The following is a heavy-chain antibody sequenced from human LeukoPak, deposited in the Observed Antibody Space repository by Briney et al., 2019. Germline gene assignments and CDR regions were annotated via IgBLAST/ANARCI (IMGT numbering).Heavy chain of an antibody. CDR3: ARAPTGDNWFDP. J-gene: IGHJ5*02. CDR2: IHSIGTT. Sequence: PSETLSLTCSVSGGSIGRNYWSWIRQPPGKGLEWIGNIHSIGTTNYNPSLKSRVTISVDKSKNQFSLKLSSVTAADTAVYYCARAPTGDNWFDPWGQGTLVTVSS. CDR1: GGSIGRNY. D-gene: IGHD4-17*01. V-gene: IGHV4-59*12.